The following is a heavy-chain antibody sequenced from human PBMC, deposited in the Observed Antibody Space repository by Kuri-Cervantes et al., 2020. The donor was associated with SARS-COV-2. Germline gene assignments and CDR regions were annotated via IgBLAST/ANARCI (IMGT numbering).Heavy chain of an antibody. CDR3: ARYCGGKRPYFDY. J-gene: IGHJ4*02. CDR2: ISAYSGNT. D-gene: IGHD2-15*01. CDR1: GYTFTSYG. Sequence: ASVKVSCKASGYTFTSYGISWVRQAPGQGLEWMGWISAYSGNTNYAQKLQGRVTMTTDTSTSTAYVELRSLRSDDTAVYYCARYCGGKRPYFDYWGQGTLVTVSS. V-gene: IGHV1-18*01.